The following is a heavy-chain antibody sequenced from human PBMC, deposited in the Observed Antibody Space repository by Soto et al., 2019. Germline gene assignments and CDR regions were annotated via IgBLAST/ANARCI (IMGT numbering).Heavy chain of an antibody. V-gene: IGHV3-33*01. CDR1: GFTFSSYG. D-gene: IGHD3-22*01. J-gene: IGHJ4*02. CDR3: ARDFTYYYDSSGYYGSDY. CDR2: IWYDGSNK. Sequence: QVQLVESGGGVVQPGRSLRLSCAASGFTFSSYGMHWVRQAPGKGLEWVAVIWYDGSNKYYADSVKGRFTISRDNSKNTLYLQMNSLRAEDTAVYYCARDFTYYYDSSGYYGSDYWGQGTLVTVSS.